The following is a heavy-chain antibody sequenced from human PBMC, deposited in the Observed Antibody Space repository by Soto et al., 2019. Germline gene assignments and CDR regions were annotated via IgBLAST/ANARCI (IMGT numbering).Heavy chain of an antibody. CDR1: GGSISSGGYY. J-gene: IGHJ4*02. CDR2: IYYSGST. Sequence: QVQLQESGPGLVKPSQTLSLTCTVSGGSISSGGYYWSWIRQHPGKGLEWIGYIYYSGSTYYNPSLKSRXXIXVXXSKNQFSLKLSSVTAADTAVYYCARDRVKWDGIDYWGQGTLVTVSS. V-gene: IGHV4-31*03. D-gene: IGHD1-26*01. CDR3: ARDRVKWDGIDY.